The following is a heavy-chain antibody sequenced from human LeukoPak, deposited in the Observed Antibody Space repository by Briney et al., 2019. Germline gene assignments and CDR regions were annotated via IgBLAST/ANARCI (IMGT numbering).Heavy chain of an antibody. Sequence: SETLSLTCTVSGGSISSSSYYWGWIRQPPGKGLEWIGSIYYSGSTYYNPSLKSRVTISVDTSKNQFSLKLSSVTAADTAVYYCARGKPPYCSGGSCYSFDPWGQGTLVTVSS. D-gene: IGHD2-15*01. CDR2: IYYSGST. CDR3: ARGKPPYCSGGSCYSFDP. CDR1: GGSISSSSYY. V-gene: IGHV4-39*01. J-gene: IGHJ5*02.